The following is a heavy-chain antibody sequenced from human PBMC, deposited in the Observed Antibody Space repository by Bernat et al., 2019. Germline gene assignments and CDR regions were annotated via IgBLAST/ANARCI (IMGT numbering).Heavy chain of an antibody. V-gene: IGHV3-33*08. D-gene: IGHD6-19*01. J-gene: IGHJ4*02. Sequence: QVQLVESGGGVVQPGRSLRLSCAASGFTFSSYAMHWVRQAPGKGLEWVAVIWYDGSNKYYADSVKGRFTISRDNSKNTLYLQMNSLRAEDTAVYYCARDIVGSAGTSFDYWGQGTLVTVSS. CDR3: ARDIVGSAGTSFDY. CDR1: GFTFSSYA. CDR2: IWYDGSNK.